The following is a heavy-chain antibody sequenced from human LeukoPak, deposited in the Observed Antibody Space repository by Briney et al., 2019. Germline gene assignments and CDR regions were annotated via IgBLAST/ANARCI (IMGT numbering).Heavy chain of an antibody. CDR2: INHSGST. J-gene: IGHJ5*02. V-gene: IGHV4-34*01. D-gene: IGHD1-26*01. CDR3: ARGPRGSHYVHWFDP. Sequence: SETLSLTCAVYGGSFSGYYWSWIRQPPGKGLEWIGEINHSGSTNYNPSLKSRVTISVDTSKNQFSLKLSSVTAADTAVYYCARGPRGSHYVHWFDPWGQGTLVTVSS. CDR1: GGSFSGYY.